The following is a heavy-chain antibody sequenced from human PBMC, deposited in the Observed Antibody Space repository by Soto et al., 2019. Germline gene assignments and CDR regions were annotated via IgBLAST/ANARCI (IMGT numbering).Heavy chain of an antibody. CDR3: AKVSRDRYNGWIDY. J-gene: IGHJ4*02. CDR2: LSGSGGST. CDR1: GFTFDTYA. Sequence: EVQLLESGGGLVQPGGSLRLSCAASGFTFDTYAMTWVRQAPGKGLESVSALSGSGGSTYYADSVKGRFTISRDNSENTMYLQMDSLKAVDTAVYYCAKVSRDRYNGWIDYWGRGTLVTVSS. D-gene: IGHD5-12*01. V-gene: IGHV3-23*01.